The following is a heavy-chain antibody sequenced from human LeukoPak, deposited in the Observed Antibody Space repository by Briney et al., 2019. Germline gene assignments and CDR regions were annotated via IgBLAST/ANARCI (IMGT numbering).Heavy chain of an antibody. J-gene: IGHJ6*02. V-gene: IGHV4-59*08. Sequence: SETLSLTCTVSGGSISSYYWSWIRQPPGKGLEWLGYIYYSGSTNYNPSLKSRVTISVDTSKNQFSLKLSSVTAADTAVYYCARRGGGNSHYYYYGMDVWGQGTTVTVSS. CDR1: GGSISSYY. CDR3: ARRGGGNSHYYYYGMDV. D-gene: IGHD4-23*01. CDR2: IYYSGST.